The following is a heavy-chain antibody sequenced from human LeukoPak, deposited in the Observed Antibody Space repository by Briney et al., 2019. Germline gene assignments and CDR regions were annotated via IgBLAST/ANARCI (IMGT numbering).Heavy chain of an antibody. CDR1: GGSFSGYY. CDR3: ARGRGDARRNFDY. CDR2: INHSGST. V-gene: IGHV4-34*01. D-gene: IGHD2-21*02. J-gene: IGHJ4*02. Sequence: SETLSLTCAVYGGSFSGYYWSWIRQPPGKGLEWIGEINHSGSTNYNPSLKSRVTISVDTSKNQFSLKLSSVTAADTAVYYCARGRGDARRNFDYWGQGTLVTVSS.